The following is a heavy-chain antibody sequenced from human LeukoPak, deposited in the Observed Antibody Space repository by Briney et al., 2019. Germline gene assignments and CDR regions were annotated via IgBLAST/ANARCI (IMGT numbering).Heavy chain of an antibody. D-gene: IGHD3-22*01. CDR1: GFTFSSIA. Sequence: PGGSLRLSCTASGFTFSSIAVTWVRQAPGKGLEWVSTVGTAGDTYYSDSVKGRFTISRDNSKNTLYLQMNSLRAGDTALYYCAKQLDLVSGYRNYDYWGQGTLVTVSS. J-gene: IGHJ4*02. V-gene: IGHV3-23*01. CDR2: VGTAGDT. CDR3: AKQLDLVSGYRNYDY.